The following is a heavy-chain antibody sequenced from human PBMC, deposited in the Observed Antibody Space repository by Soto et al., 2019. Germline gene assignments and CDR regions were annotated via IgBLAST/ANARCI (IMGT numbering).Heavy chain of an antibody. CDR2: IYYSGST. D-gene: IGHD2-8*01. CDR3: ARGYYRNSIDY. CDR1: GGSVNSGSYY. Sequence: LSLTCTVSGGSVNSGSYYWSWIRQPPGKGLEWIGYIYYSGSTNYNPSLKSRVTISVDTSKNQFSPKLSSVTAADTAVYYCARGYYRNSIDYWGQGTLVTVSS. J-gene: IGHJ4*02. V-gene: IGHV4-61*01.